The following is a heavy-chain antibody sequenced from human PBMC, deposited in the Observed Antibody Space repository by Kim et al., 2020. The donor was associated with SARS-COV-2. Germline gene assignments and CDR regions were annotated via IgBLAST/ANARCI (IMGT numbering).Heavy chain of an antibody. J-gene: IGHJ4*02. CDR1: GFTFSSYS. Sequence: GGSLRLSCAASGFTFSSYSMNWVRQAPGKGLEWVSSISSSSSYIYYADSVKGRFTISRDNTKNSLYLQMNSLRAEDTAVYYCARDQAFGDGYNTLFVYWGQGTLVTVSS. D-gene: IGHD5-12*01. CDR3: ARDQAFGDGYNTLFVY. V-gene: IGHV3-21*01. CDR2: ISSSSSYI.